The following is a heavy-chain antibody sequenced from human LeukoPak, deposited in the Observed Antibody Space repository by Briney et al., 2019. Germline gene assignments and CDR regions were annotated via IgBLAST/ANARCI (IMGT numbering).Heavy chain of an antibody. D-gene: IGHD5-18*01. CDR3: ARYTYGFDY. J-gene: IGHJ4*02. CDR1: GFNFTRYW. CDR2: IYPGDSET. V-gene: IGHV5-51*01. Sequence: GEALQISCKGSGFNFTRYWIGSARPLPGKGVEGMGLIYPGDSETRYSPSFQGQVTISADKSISTAYLQWSSLKASDTAMYYCARYTYGFDYWGQGTLVTVSS.